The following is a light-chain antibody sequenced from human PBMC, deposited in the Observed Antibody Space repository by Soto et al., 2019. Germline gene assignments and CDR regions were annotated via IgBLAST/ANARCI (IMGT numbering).Light chain of an antibody. CDR3: QQDNNWPLWT. V-gene: IGKV3-15*01. Sequence: EIVMTQSPATLSVSPGERATLSCRASQRVSRDLAWYQQKPGQAPRLLIYGASTRATGSPARFSGSGSGTEFPLTVSSRQSEDFAVYYWQQDNNWPLWTFGQGNKVEIK. J-gene: IGKJ1*01. CDR2: GAS. CDR1: QRVSRD.